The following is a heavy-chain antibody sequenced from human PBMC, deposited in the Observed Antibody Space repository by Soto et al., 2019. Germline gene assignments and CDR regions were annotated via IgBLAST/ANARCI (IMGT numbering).Heavy chain of an antibody. CDR2: IKTDGSGK. CDR3: ARDSTKYSFDL. J-gene: IGHJ2*01. V-gene: IGHV3-74*01. CDR1: GFSFRSYW. Sequence: EEQLVESGGGLVQPGGSLRLSCVASGFSFRSYWMHWVRQVPGKGLVWVSRIKTDGSGKIYADSVEGRFTISRDNAKDTLYLQMNSLRVEDTALYYCARDSTKYSFDLWGRGTLVPVSS. D-gene: IGHD2-2*01.